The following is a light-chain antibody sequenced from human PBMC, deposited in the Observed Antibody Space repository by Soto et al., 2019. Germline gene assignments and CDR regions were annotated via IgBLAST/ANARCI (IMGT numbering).Light chain of an antibody. CDR3: QQYNNWPWT. CDR1: QSVSSN. V-gene: IGKV3-15*01. Sequence: EIVMTPSPATLSVSRGERATLSCRASQSVSSNLAWYQQKPGQAPRLLIYGASTRATGIPARFSGSGSGTEFTLTISSLQSEDFAVYYCQQYNNWPWTFGQGTKVDIK. CDR2: GAS. J-gene: IGKJ1*01.